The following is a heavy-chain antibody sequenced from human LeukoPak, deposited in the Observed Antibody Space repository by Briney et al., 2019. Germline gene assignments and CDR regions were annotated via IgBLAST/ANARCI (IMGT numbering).Heavy chain of an antibody. J-gene: IGHJ4*02. V-gene: IGHV1-2*02. D-gene: IGHD1-7*01. CDR2: IHPKSGGT. CDR3: AVRAITGTTSGPYFDY. Sequence: ASVKVSCKASGYIFTDYYMHWVRQAPGQGFEWMGWIHPKSGGTSYVQMFQGRVTMTRDTSITTAYMELSSLRSDDTAVYFCAVRAITGTTSGPYFDYWGQGTLVTVSS. CDR1: GYIFTDYY.